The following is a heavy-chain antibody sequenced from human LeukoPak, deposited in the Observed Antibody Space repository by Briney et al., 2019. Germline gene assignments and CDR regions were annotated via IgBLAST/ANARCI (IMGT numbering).Heavy chain of an antibody. Sequence: GASVKVSCKASGYTLTSYGISWVRQAPGQGLEWMGWINAYNGYTNYAQKFQGRVTMTTDTSTSTAYMEPRSLRSDDTAVYYCARDGEGATDFDYWGQGTLVTVSS. CDR3: ARDGEGATDFDY. CDR1: GYTLTSYG. J-gene: IGHJ4*02. D-gene: IGHD1-26*01. V-gene: IGHV1-18*01. CDR2: INAYNGYT.